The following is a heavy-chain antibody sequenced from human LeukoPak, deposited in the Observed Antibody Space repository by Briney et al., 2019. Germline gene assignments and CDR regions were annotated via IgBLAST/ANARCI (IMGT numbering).Heavy chain of an antibody. J-gene: IGHJ4*02. V-gene: IGHV1-46*01. D-gene: IGHD6-6*01. Sequence: ASVKVSCKASGYTFTSYYMHWVRQAPGQGLEWMGIISPSGGSTSYAQKFQGRVTMTRDTSASTVYMELSSLRSDDTAVYYCAREQVVGTYYFDYWGQGTLVTVCS. CDR1: GYTFTSYY. CDR3: AREQVVGTYYFDY. CDR2: ISPSGGST.